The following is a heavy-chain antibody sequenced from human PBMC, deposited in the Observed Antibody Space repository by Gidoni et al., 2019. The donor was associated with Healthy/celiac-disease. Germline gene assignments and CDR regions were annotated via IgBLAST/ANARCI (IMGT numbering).Heavy chain of an antibody. D-gene: IGHD3-22*01. Sequence: QLQLQESGPGLVTPSETLSLTCTVSGGSISSSSYYWGWIRQPPGKGLEWIGSIYYSGSTYYNPSLKSRVTISVDTSKNQFSLKLSSVTAADTAVYYCARAIVVVTHSPFDYWGQGTLVTVSS. CDR2: IYYSGST. CDR3: ARAIVVVTHSPFDY. J-gene: IGHJ4*02. V-gene: IGHV4-39*07. CDR1: GGSISSSSYY.